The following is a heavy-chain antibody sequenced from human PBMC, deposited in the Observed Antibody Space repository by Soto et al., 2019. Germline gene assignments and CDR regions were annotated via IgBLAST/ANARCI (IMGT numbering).Heavy chain of an antibody. D-gene: IGHD3-9*01. Sequence: GGSLRLSCAASGFTFSSYGMHWVRQAPGKGLEWVAVISYDGSNKYYADSVKGRFTISRDNSKNTLYLQMNSLRAEDTAVYYCAKTTGLRYFDWLFDFDYWGQGTLVTVSS. CDR1: GFTFSSYG. CDR2: ISYDGSNK. V-gene: IGHV3-30*18. J-gene: IGHJ4*02. CDR3: AKTTGLRYFDWLFDFDY.